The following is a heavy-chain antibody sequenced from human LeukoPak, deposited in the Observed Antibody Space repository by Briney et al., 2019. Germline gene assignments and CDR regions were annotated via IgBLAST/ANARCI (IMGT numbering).Heavy chain of an antibody. J-gene: IGHJ4*02. CDR2: IRYDGSNK. CDR1: GFTFSSYG. V-gene: IGHV3-30*02. CDR3: AKAQYDWVTLAFDY. D-gene: IGHD4-23*01. Sequence: GGSLRLSCAASGFTFSSYGMHWVRQAPGKGLEWVAFIRYDGSNKYYADSVKGRFAISRDNSKNTLYLQMNSLRAEDTAVYYCAKAQYDWVTLAFDYWGQGTLVTVSS.